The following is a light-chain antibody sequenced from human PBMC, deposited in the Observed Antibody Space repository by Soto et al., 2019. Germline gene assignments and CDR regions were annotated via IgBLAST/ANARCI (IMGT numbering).Light chain of an antibody. CDR1: QSLFDSSTNKNY. J-gene: IGKJ1*01. CDR3: QQYYSPLWT. V-gene: IGKV4-1*01. CDR2: WAS. Sequence: DIVMTQSPDSLAVSLGERATVNCNSSQSLFDSSTNKNYLAWYQQKPGQPPKLLIYWASAREAGVPDRFSGSGSGTHFTLTINPLQGEDVAVYYCQQYYSPLWTFGQGSKVEVK.